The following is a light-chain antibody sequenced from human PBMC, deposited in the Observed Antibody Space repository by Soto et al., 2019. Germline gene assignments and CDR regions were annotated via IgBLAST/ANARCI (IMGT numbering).Light chain of an antibody. CDR3: QEYHGYSWT. CDR1: QSISNG. CDR2: DAS. Sequence: DIQMTQSPSTLSASVGDRASTTCRASQSISNGLAWYQQKPGKAPKLLIYDASNLESGVPSRFSGSGSGTEFTLTISSLQPDDFATYYCQEYHGYSWTFGQGTKVDIK. V-gene: IGKV1-5*01. J-gene: IGKJ1*01.